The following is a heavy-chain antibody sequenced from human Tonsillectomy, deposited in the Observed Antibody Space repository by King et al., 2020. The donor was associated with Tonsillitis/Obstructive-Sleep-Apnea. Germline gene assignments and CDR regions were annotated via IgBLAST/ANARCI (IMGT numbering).Heavy chain of an antibody. J-gene: IGHJ5*02. CDR2: IYPGDSDT. CDR3: ARLEVVVVSCAIPPGKNWFDP. CDR1: GYSFSSYW. D-gene: IGHD2-2*01. V-gene: IGHV5-51*03. Sequence: QLVQSGAEVKKPGESLKISCKSSGYSFSSYWIAWVRQMPGKGLEWMGIIYPGDSDTRYSPSFQGQVTISADKSINTAYLQWSSLKAPDTAMYYCARLEVVVVSCAIPPGKNWFDPWGQGTLVTVSS.